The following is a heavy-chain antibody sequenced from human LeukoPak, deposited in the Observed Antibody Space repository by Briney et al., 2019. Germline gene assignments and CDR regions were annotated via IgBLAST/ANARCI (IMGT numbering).Heavy chain of an antibody. CDR3: ARVHGDYYFDY. Sequence: SETLSLTCTVSGGSISSYYWSWIRQPPGKGLEWIGYTYYSGSTNYNPSLKSRVTISVDTSKNQFSLKLSSVTAADTAVYYCARVHGDYYFDYWGQGTLVTVSS. V-gene: IGHV4-59*08. D-gene: IGHD4-17*01. J-gene: IGHJ4*02. CDR1: GGSISSYY. CDR2: TYYSGST.